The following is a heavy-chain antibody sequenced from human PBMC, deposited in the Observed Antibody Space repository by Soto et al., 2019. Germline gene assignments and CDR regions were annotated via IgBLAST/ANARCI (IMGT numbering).Heavy chain of an antibody. CDR1: GYAFTSYA. V-gene: IGHV1-3*01. CDR2: INAGNGNT. Sequence: VASVKVSCKASGYAFTSYAMHWVRQAPGQRLEWMGWINAGNGNTKYSQKFQGRVTITRDTSASTAYMELSSLRSEDTAVYYCARATKSYYYYGMDVWGQGTTVTVSS. CDR3: ARATKSYYYYGMDV. J-gene: IGHJ6*02.